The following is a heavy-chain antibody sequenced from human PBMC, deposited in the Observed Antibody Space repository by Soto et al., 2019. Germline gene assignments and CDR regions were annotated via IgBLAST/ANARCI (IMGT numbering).Heavy chain of an antibody. Sequence: GGSLRLSCTASGFTFGDYAMSWFRQAPGKGLEWVGFIRSKAYGGTTEYAASVKGRFTISRDDSKSIAYLQMNSLKTEDTVVYYCTRVYSSSFMNRFDPWGQGTLVIVSS. D-gene: IGHD6-6*01. CDR3: TRVYSSSFMNRFDP. CDR1: GFTFGDYA. V-gene: IGHV3-49*03. J-gene: IGHJ5*02. CDR2: IRSKAYGGTT.